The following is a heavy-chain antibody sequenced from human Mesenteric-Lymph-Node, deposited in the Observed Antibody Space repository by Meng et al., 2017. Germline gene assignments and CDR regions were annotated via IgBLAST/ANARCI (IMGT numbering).Heavy chain of an antibody. CDR3: ARVGWRQWSFDL. CDR2: IYYSGST. D-gene: IGHD5-18*01. V-gene: IGHV4-28*03. CDR1: GYSISSSNW. Sequence: VQLQESAQGLVKPSDTLSLTCAVSGYSISSSNWWGWIRQPPGKGLEWIGYIYYSGSTSYNPSLKSRVTISVDTSNNQFSLKLSSVTAADTAVYYCARVGWRQWSFDLWGRGTLVTVSS. J-gene: IGHJ2*01.